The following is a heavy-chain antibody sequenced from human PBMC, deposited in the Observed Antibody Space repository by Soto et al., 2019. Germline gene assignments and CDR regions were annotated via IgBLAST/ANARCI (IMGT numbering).Heavy chain of an antibody. D-gene: IGHD3-3*01. CDR3: HIDDGDY. J-gene: IGHJ4*02. CDR1: GFTFSTYA. V-gene: IGHV3-23*01. Sequence: EVQLLESGGRLVQPGGSLGLSCAASGFTFSTYAMSWVRQAPGKGLEWVSSITASADTTFYSDSVQGRFTISRDNSQNMLFLQISSLRAEDSATYYCHIDDGDYWGQGTLVAVSS. CDR2: ITASADTT.